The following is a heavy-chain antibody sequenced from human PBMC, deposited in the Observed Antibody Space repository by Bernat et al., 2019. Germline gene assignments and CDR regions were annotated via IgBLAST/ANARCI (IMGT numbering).Heavy chain of an antibody. CDR3: ARESVGGYDSDPWYYYYGMDV. Sequence: QVQLQESGPGLVKPSETLSLTCTVSGGSISSYYWSWIRQPPGKGLEWIGYIYYSGSTNYNPSLKSRVTISVDTSKNQFSLKLSSVTAADTAVYYCARESVGGYDSDPWYYYYGMDVWGQGTTVTVSS. CDR2: IYYSGST. V-gene: IGHV4-59*01. J-gene: IGHJ6*02. D-gene: IGHD5-12*01. CDR1: GGSISSYY.